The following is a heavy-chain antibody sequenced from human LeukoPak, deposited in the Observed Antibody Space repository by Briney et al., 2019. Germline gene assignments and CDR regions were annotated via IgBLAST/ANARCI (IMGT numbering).Heavy chain of an antibody. V-gene: IGHV4-39*02. Sequence: SETLSLTCTVSGGSISSGGYYWGWIRQPPGKGLEWIGSIYYSGSTYYNPSLKSRVTISVDTSKNQLSLKLSSVTAADTAVYFCARDAPLYDWNYALDYWGQGTLVTVSS. CDR3: ARDAPLYDWNYALDY. CDR2: IYYSGST. D-gene: IGHD1-7*01. J-gene: IGHJ4*02. CDR1: GGSISSGGYY.